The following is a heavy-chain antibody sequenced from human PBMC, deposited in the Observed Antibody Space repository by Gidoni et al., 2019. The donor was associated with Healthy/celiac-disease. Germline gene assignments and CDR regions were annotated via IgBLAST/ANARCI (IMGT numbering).Heavy chain of an antibody. CDR2: IYHSGST. V-gene: IGHV4-4*02. CDR3: ARVDPPRGWNHGHWYFDL. D-gene: IGHD1-1*01. J-gene: IGHJ2*01. Sequence: QVQLQESGPGLVKPSGPLSLTCPVSGGSIRSSNWWSWVRQPPGKGLEWIGEIYHSGSTNYNPSLKSRVTISVDKSKNQFSLKLSSVTAADTAVYYCARVDPPRGWNHGHWYFDLWGRGTLVTVSS. CDR1: GGSIRSSNW.